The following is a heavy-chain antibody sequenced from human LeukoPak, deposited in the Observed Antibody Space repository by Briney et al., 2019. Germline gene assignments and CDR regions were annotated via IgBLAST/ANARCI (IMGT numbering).Heavy chain of an antibody. CDR1: GGTFSSYA. CDR2: IIPIFGTA. Sequence: GASVKVSCKASGGTFSSYAISWVRQAPGQGLEWMGGIIPIFGTANYAQKFQGRVTITADESTSTAYMELSSLRSEDTAVYYCARDRYYYDSSGYYVWGQGTLVTVSS. CDR3: ARDRYYYDSSGYYV. V-gene: IGHV1-69*01. D-gene: IGHD3-22*01. J-gene: IGHJ4*02.